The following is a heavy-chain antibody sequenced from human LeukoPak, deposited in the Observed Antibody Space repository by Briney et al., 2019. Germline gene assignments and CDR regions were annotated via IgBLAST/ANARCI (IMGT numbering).Heavy chain of an antibody. Sequence: SETLSLTCTVSGGSISSYYWSWIRQPPGKGLEWIGYIYYTGSTNYNPSLKGRVTISVDTSKNQFSLILNSVTAADTAVYYCAKGHKENTLDAFDIWGQGTMVTVSS. D-gene: IGHD2/OR15-2a*01. CDR2: IYYTGST. CDR1: GGSISSYY. J-gene: IGHJ3*02. V-gene: IGHV4-59*01. CDR3: AKGHKENTLDAFDI.